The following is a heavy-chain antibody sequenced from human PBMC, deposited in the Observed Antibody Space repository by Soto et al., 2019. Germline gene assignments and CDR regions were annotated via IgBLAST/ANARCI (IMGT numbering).Heavy chain of an antibody. D-gene: IGHD1-26*01. V-gene: IGHV3-21*01. Sequence: PGGSLRLSCAASGFTFTRYSMNWVRQAPGKGLEWVSSISSTTNYIYYADSMKGRFTVSRDNAKNSVYLEMNSLSAEDTALYYCAREWEIWGDSQSNNFDYWGQGTLVTVSS. CDR3: AREWEIWGDSQSNNFDY. J-gene: IGHJ4*02. CDR1: GFTFTRYS. CDR2: ISSTTNYI.